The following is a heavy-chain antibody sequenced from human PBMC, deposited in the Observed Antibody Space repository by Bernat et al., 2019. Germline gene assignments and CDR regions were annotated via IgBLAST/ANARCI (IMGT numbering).Heavy chain of an antibody. CDR2: IYYSGST. CDR3: ARRTVYDSSGYYFDY. D-gene: IGHD3-22*01. V-gene: IGHV4-39*01. CDR1: GGSITSSSYY. J-gene: IGHJ4*02. Sequence: QLQLQESGPGLVKPSETLSLTCTVSGGSITSSSYYWGWIRQPPGKGLEWIGSIYYSGSTYYNPSHKSRVTISVDTSKNQFSLKLSSVTAADAAVYYCARRTVYDSSGYYFDYWGQGTLVTVSS.